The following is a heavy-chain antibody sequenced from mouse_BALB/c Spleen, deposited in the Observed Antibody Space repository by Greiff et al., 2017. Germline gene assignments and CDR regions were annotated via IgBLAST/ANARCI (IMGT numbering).Heavy chain of an antibody. J-gene: IGHJ4*01. CDR3: ARYIILPGYYAMDY. D-gene: IGHD1-3*01. Sequence: EVKVVESGPSLVKPSQTLSLTCSVTGDSITSGYWNWIRKFPGNKLEYMGYISYSGSTYYNPSLKSRISITRDTSKNQYYLQLNSVTTEDTATYYCARYIILPGYYAMDYWGQGTSVTVSS. CDR1: GDSITSGY. V-gene: IGHV3-8*02. CDR2: ISYSGST.